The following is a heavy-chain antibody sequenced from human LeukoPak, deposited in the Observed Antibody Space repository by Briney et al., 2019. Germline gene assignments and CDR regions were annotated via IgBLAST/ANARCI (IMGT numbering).Heavy chain of an antibody. V-gene: IGHV5-51*01. CDR2: IFPGDSDT. J-gene: IGHJ4*02. D-gene: IGHD2-21*01. Sequence: GESLKISGKGSGYSFTSYWIGWVRQMPGKGLEWMGIIFPGDSDTRYSPSFQGLVTISADKSINTAYLQWSSLRASDTAMYYCARRPLSAVIQNYFEYWGQGTLVTVSS. CDR3: ARRPLSAVIQNYFEY. CDR1: GYSFTSYW.